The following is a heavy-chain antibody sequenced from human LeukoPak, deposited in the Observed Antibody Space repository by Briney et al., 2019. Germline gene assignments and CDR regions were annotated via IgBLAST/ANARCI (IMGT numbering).Heavy chain of an antibody. CDR3: ARDPSGTTIDNYYTLPKGMDV. J-gene: IGHJ6*02. CDR1: GGSISSGDYY. Sequence: ETLSLTCTVSGGSISSGDYYWSWVRQAPGKGLEWISVTYSGGTTYYSESVKDRFIVSRDNSKNTLYLQMSSLTGEDTAIYFCARDPSGTTIDNYYTLPKGMDVWGQGTTVIVSS. CDR2: TYSGGTT. D-gene: IGHD3-3*01. V-gene: IGHV3-66*01.